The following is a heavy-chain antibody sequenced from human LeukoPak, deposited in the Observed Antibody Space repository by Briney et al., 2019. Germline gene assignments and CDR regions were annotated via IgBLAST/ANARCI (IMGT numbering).Heavy chain of an antibody. CDR2: IYPGDSDT. CDR3: ARLYPSDSSGYADY. Sequence: GGSLKISCKGSGYSFTSYWIGWVRQVPGKGLEWMGIIYPGDSDTRYSPSFQGQVTISADKSISTAYLQWSSLKASDTAMYYCARLYPSDSSGYADYWGQGTLVTVSS. J-gene: IGHJ4*02. V-gene: IGHV5-51*01. CDR1: GYSFTSYW. D-gene: IGHD3-22*01.